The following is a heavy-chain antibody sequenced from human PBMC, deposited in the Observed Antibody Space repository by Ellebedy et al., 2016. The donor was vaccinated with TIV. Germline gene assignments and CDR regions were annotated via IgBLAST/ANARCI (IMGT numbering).Heavy chain of an antibody. D-gene: IGHD2-21*02. CDR2: IWFDGTDE. CDR3: ARAFVGMTGLDY. CDR1: GFTFNRYV. V-gene: IGHV3-33*01. J-gene: IGHJ4*02. Sequence: PGGSLRLSCAASGFTFNRYVIHWVRQAPGKGLEWVALIWFDGTDEYYAASVKGRFNISRDNSKNMVYLQMNSLKADDTAVYYCARAFVGMTGLDYWGPGALVTVSS.